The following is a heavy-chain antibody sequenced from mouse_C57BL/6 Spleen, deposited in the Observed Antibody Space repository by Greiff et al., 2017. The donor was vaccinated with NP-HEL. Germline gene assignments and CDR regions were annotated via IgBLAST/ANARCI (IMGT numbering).Heavy chain of an antibody. CDR2: IIPNNGGT. J-gene: IGHJ4*01. CDR3: AAYYRNYDYAMDY. D-gene: IGHD2-5*01. V-gene: IGHV1-26*01. CDR1: GYTFTDYY. Sequence: VQLKQSGPELVKPGASVKISCKASGYTFTDYYMNWVKQSHGKSLEWIGDIIPNNGGTSYNQKFKGKATLTVDKSSSTAYMELRSLTSEDSAVYYCAAYYRNYDYAMDYWGQGTSVTVSS.